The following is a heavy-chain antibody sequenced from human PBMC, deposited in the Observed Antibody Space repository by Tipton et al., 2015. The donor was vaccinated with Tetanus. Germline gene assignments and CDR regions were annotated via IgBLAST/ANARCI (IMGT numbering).Heavy chain of an antibody. CDR3: AKSGHYYYDGMDV. J-gene: IGHJ6*02. CDR2: ISGSGDGT. V-gene: IGHV3-23*01. Sequence: SLRLSCAASGFTFSNHAMNWVRQAPGKGLEWLSIISGSGDGTKYADSVKGRFTMSSDSSKNTVHLQLNSLRVEDMAVYYCAKSGHYYYDGMDVWGQGTTVTVSS. CDR1: GFTFSNHA. D-gene: IGHD3-10*01.